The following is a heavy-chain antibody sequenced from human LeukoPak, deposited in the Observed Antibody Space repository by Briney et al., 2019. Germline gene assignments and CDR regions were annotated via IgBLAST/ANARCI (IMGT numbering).Heavy chain of an antibody. CDR3: VRDSSGYAEFDY. D-gene: IGHD3-22*01. Sequence: PGGSLRLSCAASGFTFSSYAMNWVRQAPGKGRECISAISGSGGGTYYADSVKGRFTISRDNFKNTLYLQMNSLRAEDTAIYYCVRDSSGYAEFDYWGQGSLVTVSS. J-gene: IGHJ4*02. CDR2: ISGSGGGT. CDR1: GFTFSSYA. V-gene: IGHV3-23*01.